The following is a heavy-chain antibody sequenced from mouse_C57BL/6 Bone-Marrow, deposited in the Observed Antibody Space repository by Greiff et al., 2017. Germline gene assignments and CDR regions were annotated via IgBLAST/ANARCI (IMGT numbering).Heavy chain of an antibody. CDR3: NGGYSMDYFDY. D-gene: IGHD2-10*02. CDR1: GYTFTSYW. CDR2: INPSSGYT. Sequence: QVQLKQSGAELAKPGASVKLSCKASGYTFTSYWMHWVKQRPGQGLEWIGYINPSSGYTKYNQKFKDKATLTADKSSSTAYMQLSSLTYEDSAVYYCNGGYSMDYFDYWGQGTTLTVSS. V-gene: IGHV1-7*01. J-gene: IGHJ2*01.